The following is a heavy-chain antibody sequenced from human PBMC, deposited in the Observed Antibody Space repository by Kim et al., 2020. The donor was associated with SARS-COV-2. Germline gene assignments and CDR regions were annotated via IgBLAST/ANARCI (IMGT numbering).Heavy chain of an antibody. V-gene: IGHV3-15*01. Sequence: GGSLRLSCAASGFTFSNAWMSWVRQAPGKGLEWVGRIKSKTDGGTTDYAAPVKGRFTISRDDSKNTLYLQMNSLKTEDTAVYYCTTVWGITMVRGVIMPWGQGTLVTVSS. D-gene: IGHD3-10*01. J-gene: IGHJ5*02. CDR2: IKSKTDGGTT. CDR1: GFTFSNAW. CDR3: TTVWGITMVRGVIMP.